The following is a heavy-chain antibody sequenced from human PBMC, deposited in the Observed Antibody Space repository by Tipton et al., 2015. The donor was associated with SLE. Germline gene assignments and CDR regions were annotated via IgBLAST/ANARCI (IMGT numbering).Heavy chain of an antibody. CDR2: IYHSGSI. CDR1: GYSVSNIYY. D-gene: IGHD6-25*01. Sequence: TLSLTCTVSGYSVSNIYYWGWIRQSPGEGLEWIGSIYHSGSIYYNPSLKSRVSISLDTSKSQISLNLTSVTAADTAVYYCARGSPAAGFGYWGQGTLVTVSS. V-gene: IGHV4-38-2*02. CDR3: ARGSPAAGFGY. J-gene: IGHJ4*02.